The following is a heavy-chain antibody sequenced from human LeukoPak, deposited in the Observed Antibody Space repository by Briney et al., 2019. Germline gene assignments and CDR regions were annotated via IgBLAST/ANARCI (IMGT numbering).Heavy chain of an antibody. CDR2: MNPNSGNT. CDR1: GYTFTGYY. J-gene: IGHJ4*02. CDR3: ATSRFYLES. Sequence: ASVKVSCKASGYTFTGYYMHWVRQAPGQGLEWMGWMNPNSGNTGYAQKFQGRVTMTRNTSISTAYMELSSLRSEDTAVYYCATSRFYLESWGQGTLVTVSS. V-gene: IGHV1-8*02.